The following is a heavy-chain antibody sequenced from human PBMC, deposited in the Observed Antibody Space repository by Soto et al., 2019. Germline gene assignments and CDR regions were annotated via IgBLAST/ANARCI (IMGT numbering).Heavy chain of an antibody. Sequence: TGGSLRLSCAASGFTFSSYAMHWVRQAPGKGLEWVAVISYDGSNKYYADSVKGRFTISRDNSKNTLYLQMNSLRAEDTAVYYCARECDCCGYYAPWYFYLWGRRNPLPVSS. D-gene: IGHD3-22*01. V-gene: IGHV3-30-3*01. J-gene: IGHJ2*01. CDR3: ARECDCCGYYAPWYFYL. CDR1: GFTFSSYA. CDR2: ISYDGSNK.